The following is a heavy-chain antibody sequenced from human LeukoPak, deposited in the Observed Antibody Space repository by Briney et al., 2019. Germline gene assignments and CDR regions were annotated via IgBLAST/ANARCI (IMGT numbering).Heavy chain of an antibody. CDR3: ARGQEEWDLLQRAVHFDY. D-gene: IGHD1-26*01. J-gene: IGHJ4*02. V-gene: IGHV4-34*01. Sequence: PGGSLRLSCAASGFTFSNFWMSWIRQPPGKGLEWIGEISHSGSANYNPSLKSRVTISVDTSKNQFSLKLSTVTAADAAVYYCARGQEEWDLLQRAVHFDYWGQGTLVSVSS. CDR2: ISHSGSA. CDR1: GFTFSNFW.